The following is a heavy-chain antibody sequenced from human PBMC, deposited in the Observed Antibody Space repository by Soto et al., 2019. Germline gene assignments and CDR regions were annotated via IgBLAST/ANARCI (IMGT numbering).Heavy chain of an antibody. CDR1: GFTFSSYA. CDR2: ISSNGGST. Sequence: GGSLRLSCSASGFTFSSYAMHWVRQAPGKGLEYVSAISSNGGSTYYADSVKGRFTISRDNSKNTLYLQMSSLRAEDTAVYYCVKDPYSSSSLFSSVYYGMDVWGQGTTVTVSS. V-gene: IGHV3-64D*08. CDR3: VKDPYSSSSLFSSVYYGMDV. D-gene: IGHD6-6*01. J-gene: IGHJ6*02.